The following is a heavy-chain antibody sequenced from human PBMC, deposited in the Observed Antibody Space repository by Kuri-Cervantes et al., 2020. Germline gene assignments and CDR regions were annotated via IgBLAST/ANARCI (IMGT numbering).Heavy chain of an antibody. V-gene: IGHV3-53*01. CDR1: GFTVSSNY. D-gene: IGHD3-16*02. Sequence: GESLKISCAASGFTVSSNYMSWVRQAPGKGLEWVSVIYSGGSTYYADSVKGRSTISRDNSKNTLYLQMNSLRAEDTAVYYCASFPSYRLGYFQHWGQGTLVTVSS. CDR2: IYSGGST. CDR3: ASFPSYRLGYFQH. J-gene: IGHJ1*01.